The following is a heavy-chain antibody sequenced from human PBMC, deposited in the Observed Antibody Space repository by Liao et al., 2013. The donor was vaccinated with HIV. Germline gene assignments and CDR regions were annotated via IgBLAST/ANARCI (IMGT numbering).Heavy chain of an antibody. CDR3: AREVDTAMADNFYFDS. Sequence: QVQLQQWGAGLLKPSETLSLTCAAKGESFSDSSWHWIRQPPGKGLQWIGEINHHGDTKYNPSLTSRVSISADMSKSQFSLKLTSVTAADTAVYYCAREVDTAMADNFYFDSWGQGILVTVSS. D-gene: IGHD5-18*01. CDR1: GESFSDSS. V-gene: IGHV4-34*02. CDR2: INHHGDT. J-gene: IGHJ4*02.